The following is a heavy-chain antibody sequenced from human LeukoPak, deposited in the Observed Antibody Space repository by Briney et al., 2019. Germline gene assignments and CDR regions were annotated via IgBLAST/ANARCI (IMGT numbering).Heavy chain of an antibody. CDR2: INSDGSIT. Sequence: PGGSLRLSCAASGFTFSSYGMHWVRQAPGKGLVWVSRINSDGSITSYADSVKGRFTISRDNAKNTLYLQMNSLRAEDAAVHYCVRYCSGGSCYGDYFDYWGQGTLVTVSS. J-gene: IGHJ4*02. CDR3: VRYCSGGSCYGDYFDY. V-gene: IGHV3-74*01. CDR1: GFTFSSYG. D-gene: IGHD2-15*01.